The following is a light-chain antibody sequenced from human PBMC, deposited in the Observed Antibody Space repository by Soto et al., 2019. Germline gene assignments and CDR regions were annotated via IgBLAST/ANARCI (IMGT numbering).Light chain of an antibody. CDR3: QQYSSWLWT. CDR2: GAS. V-gene: IGKV3-15*01. Sequence: EIVLTQSPATLSLSPGERANLSCRASQSVGTKLAWYQQTPGQAPRLLIYGASNRATGVPARISGSVSGTEFTLTIASLQSEDFAAYYCQQYSSWLWTFGQGTKVDIK. CDR1: QSVGTK. J-gene: IGKJ1*01.